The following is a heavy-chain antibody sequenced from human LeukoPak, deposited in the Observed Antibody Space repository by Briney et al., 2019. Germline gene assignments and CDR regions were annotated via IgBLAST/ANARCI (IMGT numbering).Heavy chain of an antibody. Sequence: SETLSLTCNVSGGSVSSGSYYWSWIRQPPGEGLEWIGYIYYSGGTSYTPSLNPSLKSRVTISGDTSKNQLSLKLTSVTAADTAVYYCARDRLPSTPLDYWGQGTLVTVSS. CDR2: IYYSGGT. V-gene: IGHV4-61*01. CDR1: GGSVSSGSYY. CDR3: ARDRLPSTPLDY. J-gene: IGHJ4*02. D-gene: IGHD5-12*01.